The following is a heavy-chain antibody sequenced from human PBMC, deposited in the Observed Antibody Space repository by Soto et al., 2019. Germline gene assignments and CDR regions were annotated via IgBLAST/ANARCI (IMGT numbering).Heavy chain of an antibody. Sequence: EVQLVESGGGLVKPGGSLRLSCAASGFTFSSYSMNWVRQAPGKGLEWVSSISSSSSYIYYADSVKGRFTISRDNAKNSLYLQMNSLRAEDTAVYYCARAVTGGDYYYGMDVWGQGTTVTVSS. CDR1: GFTFSSYS. D-gene: IGHD2-21*02. J-gene: IGHJ6*02. V-gene: IGHV3-21*01. CDR2: ISSSSSYI. CDR3: ARAVTGGDYYYGMDV.